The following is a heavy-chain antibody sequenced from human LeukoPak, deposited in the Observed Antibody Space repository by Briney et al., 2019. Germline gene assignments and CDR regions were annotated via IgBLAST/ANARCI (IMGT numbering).Heavy chain of an antibody. CDR1: GFTFSSYA. CDR2: ISYDGSNK. J-gene: IGHJ4*02. Sequence: GRSLRLSCAASGFTFSSYAMHWVRQAPGKGLEWVAVISYDGSNKYYADSVKGRFTISRDNSKNTLYLQMNSLRAEDTAVYYCARERDGYNYLDYWGQGTLVTVSS. CDR3: ARERDGYNYLDY. D-gene: IGHD5-24*01. V-gene: IGHV3-30-3*01.